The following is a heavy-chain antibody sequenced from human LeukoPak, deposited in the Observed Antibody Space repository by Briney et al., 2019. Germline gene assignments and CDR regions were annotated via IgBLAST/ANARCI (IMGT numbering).Heavy chain of an antibody. CDR3: AREGVAARHLIDY. CDR2: IYYSGST. Sequence: SETLSHTCTVSGGSISSSSYYWGWVRQPPGKGLEWIGSIYYSGSTYYNPSLKSRVTISVDTSKNQFSLKLSSVTAADTAVYYCAREGVAARHLIDYWGQGTLVTVSS. CDR1: GGSISSSSYY. J-gene: IGHJ4*02. D-gene: IGHD6-6*01. V-gene: IGHV4-39*07.